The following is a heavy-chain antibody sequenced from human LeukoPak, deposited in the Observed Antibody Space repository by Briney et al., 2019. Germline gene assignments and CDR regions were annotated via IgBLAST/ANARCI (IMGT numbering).Heavy chain of an antibody. CDR3: AGGARPYYDNSDYFDY. Sequence: GGSLRLSCAASGFSFSSYSMNWVRRAPGKGLEWLSSITSRGSYKHSGDSVRGRITISRDNAKNSLFLQLSSLRTDDTAVYYCAGGARPYYDNSDYFDYWGQGILVTVSS. J-gene: IGHJ4*02. D-gene: IGHD3-22*01. V-gene: IGHV3-21*01. CDR1: GFSFSSYS. CDR2: ITSRGSYK.